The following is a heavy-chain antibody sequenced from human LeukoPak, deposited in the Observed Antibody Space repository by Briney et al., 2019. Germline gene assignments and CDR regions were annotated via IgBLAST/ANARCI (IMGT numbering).Heavy chain of an antibody. D-gene: IGHD2-2*01. CDR2: ISGSGGST. CDR3: AKAIRYCSSTSCPLNWFDP. J-gene: IGHJ5*02. V-gene: IGHV3-23*01. CDR1: GFTFSSYA. Sequence: GGSLRLSCAASGFTFSSYAMSWVRQAPGKGLEWVSAISGSGGSTYYADSVKGRFTISRDNSKNTLYLQMNSLRAEDTAVYYCAKAIRYCSSTSCPLNWFDPWGQGTLATVSS.